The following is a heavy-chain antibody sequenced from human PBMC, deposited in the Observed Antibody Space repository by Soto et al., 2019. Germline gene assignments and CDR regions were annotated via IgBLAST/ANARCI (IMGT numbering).Heavy chain of an antibody. CDR1: GFTFSSYA. Sequence: QVQLVESGGGVVQPGRSLRLSCAASGFTFSSYAMHWVRQAPGKGLEWVAVISYDGSNKYYADSVKGRFTISRDNSKNTLYLQMNSLRAEDTAVYYCARSSYGTQPRAPPGYWGQGTLVTVSS. J-gene: IGHJ4*02. CDR2: ISYDGSNK. V-gene: IGHV3-30-3*01. D-gene: IGHD4-17*01. CDR3: ARSSYGTQPRAPPGY.